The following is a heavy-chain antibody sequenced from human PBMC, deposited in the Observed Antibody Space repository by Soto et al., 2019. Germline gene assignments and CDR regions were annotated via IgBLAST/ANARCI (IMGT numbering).Heavy chain of an antibody. J-gene: IGHJ6*02. CDR1: GFTFSDYD. CDR3: ARDRIPAVSGYYYYGMDV. Sequence: PGGSLRLSCAASGFTFSDYDMHWVRQVIGKGLEWVSAIGSAGDTNYPGSVKGRFTISRESAKNSVYLQMNSLRAEDTAVYYCARDRIPAVSGYYYYGMDVWGQGTTVTVSS. CDR2: IGSAGDT. V-gene: IGHV3-13*01. D-gene: IGHD2-2*01.